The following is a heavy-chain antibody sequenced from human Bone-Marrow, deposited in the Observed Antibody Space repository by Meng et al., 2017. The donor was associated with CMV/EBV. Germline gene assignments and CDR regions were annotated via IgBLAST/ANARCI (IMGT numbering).Heavy chain of an antibody. CDR2: IYSGGST. CDR1: GFTVSSNY. J-gene: IGHJ3*02. CDR3: ARGGYCSSTSCYNDAFDI. Sequence: GESLKISCAASGFTVSSNYMSWVRQAPGKGLEWVSVIYSGGSTYYADSVKGRFTISRDNSKNTLYLQMNSLRAEDTAVYYCARGGYCSSTSCYNDAFDIWGQGTMVT. D-gene: IGHD2-2*02. V-gene: IGHV3-53*01.